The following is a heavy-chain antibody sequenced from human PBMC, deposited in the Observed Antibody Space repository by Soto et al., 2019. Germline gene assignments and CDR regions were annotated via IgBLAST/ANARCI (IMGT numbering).Heavy chain of an antibody. CDR1: VVTFSSYA. Sequence: AVKVSCKASVVTFSSYAISWVRQAPGQGLEWMGGIIAMFGTANYAQKFQGRVTIPADESTSTAYMELSSLRSEDTAVYYSERRGSYYYYYGMDVWGQGTTVTVSS. CDR3: ERRGSYYYYYGMDV. D-gene: IGHD1-26*01. J-gene: IGHJ6*02. CDR2: IIAMFGTA. V-gene: IGHV1-69*13.